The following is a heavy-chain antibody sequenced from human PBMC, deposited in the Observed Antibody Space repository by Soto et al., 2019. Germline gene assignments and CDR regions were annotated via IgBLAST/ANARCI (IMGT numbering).Heavy chain of an antibody. CDR3: ARENYQSGMGV. CDR2: LNARXNT. V-gene: IGHV3-53*01. CDR1: RFTVALNF. Sequence: XSLRLSCAASRFTVALNFMSCVRQAPGKGLEWVSXLNARXNTYYAESVKGXSSISRDXXKNTLYLKMSSLRAEDKAVYYCARENYQSGMGVWGIGTPVTV. J-gene: IGHJ6*04.